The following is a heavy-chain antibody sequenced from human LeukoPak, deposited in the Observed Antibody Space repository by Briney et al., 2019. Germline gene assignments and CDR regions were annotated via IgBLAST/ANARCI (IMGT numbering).Heavy chain of an antibody. J-gene: IGHJ6*03. Sequence: PGRSLRLSCEGSGFTFSYYGIHWVRQAPGKALEWVAFISHDGSKTYYADSVKGRFSISRDNPKSTLSLQMNSLRAEDTAVYYCARDTTDPVAPLLYHMDVWGKGTPVTVSS. CDR2: ISHDGSKT. D-gene: IGHD6-19*01. CDR1: GFTFSYYG. V-gene: IGHV3-30*03. CDR3: ARDTTDPVAPLLYHMDV.